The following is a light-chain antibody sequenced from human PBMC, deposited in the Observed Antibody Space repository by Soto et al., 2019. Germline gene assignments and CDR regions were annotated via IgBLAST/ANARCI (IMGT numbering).Light chain of an antibody. Sequence: EMGMTQSPATLSVSPGERATLSCRASQSVSSNLAWYQQKPGQAPRLLIYGASTRATGVPARFSGSGSGTEFTLTISSLQSEDIAVYSCQQYNNWPWTFGQGTKVDIK. V-gene: IGKV3-15*01. CDR1: QSVSSN. CDR2: GAS. CDR3: QQYNNWPWT. J-gene: IGKJ1*01.